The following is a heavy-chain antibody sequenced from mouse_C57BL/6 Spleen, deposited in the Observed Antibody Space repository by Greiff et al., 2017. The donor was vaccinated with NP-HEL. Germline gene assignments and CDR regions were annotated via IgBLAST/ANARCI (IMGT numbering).Heavy chain of an antibody. V-gene: IGHV1-82*01. Sequence: QVQLQQPGPELVKPGASVKISCKASGYAFSSSWMNWVKQRPGKGLEWIGRIYPGDGDTNYNGKFKGKATLTADKSSSTAYMQLSSLTSEDSAVYFCARGIYYDYPFDYWGQGTTLTVSS. CDR3: ARGIYYDYPFDY. D-gene: IGHD2-4*01. CDR1: GYAFSSSW. J-gene: IGHJ2*01. CDR2: IYPGDGDT.